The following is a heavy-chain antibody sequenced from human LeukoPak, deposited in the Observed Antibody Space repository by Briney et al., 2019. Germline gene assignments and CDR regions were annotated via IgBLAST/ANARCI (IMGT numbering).Heavy chain of an antibody. D-gene: IGHD3-16*02. CDR3: ARHVGHNDYVWGTYPDY. Sequence: GESLKISCEGSGYSFTTYWIGWVRQMPRRGLEWMGIIYPGDSDIRYSPSFQGQVTISADKSISTAYLQWSSLKASDSAMYYCARHVGHNDYVWGTYPDYWGQGTLVTVSS. CDR1: GYSFTTYW. J-gene: IGHJ4*02. V-gene: IGHV5-51*01. CDR2: IYPGDSDI.